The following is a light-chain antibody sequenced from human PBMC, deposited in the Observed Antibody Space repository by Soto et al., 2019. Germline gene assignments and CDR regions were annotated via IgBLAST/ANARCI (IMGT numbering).Light chain of an antibody. Sequence: SYELTQPPSVSVSLGQTATMTCSGDKLGGKYVCWYQQKPGQSPVLVIYDDTKRPSGIPERFSGSNSGNTATLTISGTQAMDEADYYCQAWDNSVVFGGGTKLTVL. V-gene: IGLV3-1*01. CDR3: QAWDNSVV. CDR2: DDT. CDR1: KLGGKY. J-gene: IGLJ2*01.